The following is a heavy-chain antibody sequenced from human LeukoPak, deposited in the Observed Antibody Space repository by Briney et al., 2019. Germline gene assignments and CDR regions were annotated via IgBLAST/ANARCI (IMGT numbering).Heavy chain of an antibody. CDR2: IIPIFGTA. Sequence: SVKVSCKASGGTFISYAISWVRQAPGQGLEWTGGIIPIFGTANYAQKFQGRVTITTDESTSTAYMELSSLRSEDTAVYYCARGLVATIGSFDYWGQGTLVTVSS. D-gene: IGHD5-12*01. CDR3: ARGLVATIGSFDY. J-gene: IGHJ4*02. CDR1: GGTFISYA. V-gene: IGHV1-69*05.